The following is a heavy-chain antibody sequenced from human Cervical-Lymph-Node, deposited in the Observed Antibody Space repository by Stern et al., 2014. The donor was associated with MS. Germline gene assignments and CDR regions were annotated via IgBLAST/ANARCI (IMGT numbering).Heavy chain of an antibody. CDR3: ASEKCTSASCFLS. D-gene: IGHD2-8*02. Sequence: VQLVESGGGLVTPGGSLRLSCAASGFTFGADFMTWIRQAPGKGLEWVSYISSSGSTVHYADSVKGRFTISRDNANNSLYLQMNSLRAEDTAVYYCASEKCTSASCFLSWGQGALVTVSS. CDR2: ISSSGSTV. CDR1: GFTFGADF. J-gene: IGHJ4*02. V-gene: IGHV3-11*01.